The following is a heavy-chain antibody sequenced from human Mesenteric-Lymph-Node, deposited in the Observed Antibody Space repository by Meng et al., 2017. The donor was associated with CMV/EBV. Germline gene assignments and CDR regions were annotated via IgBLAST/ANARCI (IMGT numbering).Heavy chain of an antibody. V-gene: IGHV4-39*06. D-gene: IGHD2-2*01. CDR1: GDSTGSNCYY. Sequence: PGSLRPSCTVSGDSTGSNCYYCGWLRQTPGKGLEWIGRIYYTGSTYYNSSTKSRVTITVDTSKNQFTLKLTSVTAADTAVYYCASAAPYCSTTSCYPYFFDYWGQGTLVTVSS. CDR3: ASAAPYCSTTSCYPYFFDY. CDR2: IYYTGST. J-gene: IGHJ4*02.